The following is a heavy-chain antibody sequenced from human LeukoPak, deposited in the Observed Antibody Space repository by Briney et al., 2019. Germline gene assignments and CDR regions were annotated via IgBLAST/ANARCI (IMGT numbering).Heavy chain of an antibody. CDR2: IISIFGTA. Sequence: SVKVSCKASGGTFSSYAISWVRQAPGQGLEWMGRIISIFGTANYAQKFQGRVTITADKSTSTAYMELSSLRSEDTAVYYCARATYYYAPRGYYYMDVWGKGTTVTVSS. D-gene: IGHD3-10*01. J-gene: IGHJ6*03. CDR1: GGTFSSYA. CDR3: ARATYYYAPRGYYYMDV. V-gene: IGHV1-69*06.